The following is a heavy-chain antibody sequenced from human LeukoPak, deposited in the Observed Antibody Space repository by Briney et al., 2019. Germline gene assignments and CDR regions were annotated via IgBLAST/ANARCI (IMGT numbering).Heavy chain of an antibody. V-gene: IGHV1-18*01. D-gene: IGHD6-13*01. J-gene: IGHJ3*02. CDR2: ISAYNGNT. CDR3: ARAGAAAPTEEAFDI. CDR1: GYTFTSYG. Sequence: ASVKVSCKASGYTFTSYGISWVRQAPGQGLEWMGWISAYNGNTNYAQKLQGRVTMTTDTSTSTAYMEPRSLRSDDTAVYYCARAGAAAPTEEAFDIWGQGTMVTVSS.